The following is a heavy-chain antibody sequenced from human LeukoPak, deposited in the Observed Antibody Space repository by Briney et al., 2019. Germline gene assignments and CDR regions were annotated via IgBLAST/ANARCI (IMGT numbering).Heavy chain of an antibody. CDR3: VRDEGSYHGDYFDY. CDR2: IIPILGIA. J-gene: IGHJ4*02. Sequence: SVKVSCKASGGTFSSYTISWVRQAPGQGLEWMGRIIPILGIANYAQKFQGRVTITADKSTSTAYMELSSLRSEDTAVYYCVRDEGSYHGDYFDYWGQGTLVTVSS. CDR1: GGTFSSYT. V-gene: IGHV1-69*04. D-gene: IGHD1-26*01.